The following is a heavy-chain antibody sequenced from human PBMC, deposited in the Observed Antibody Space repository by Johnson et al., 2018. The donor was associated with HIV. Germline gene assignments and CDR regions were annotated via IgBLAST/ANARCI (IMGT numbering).Heavy chain of an antibody. CDR2: ISYDGSNK. D-gene: IGHD1-26*01. CDR3: AKVSWEARLGVPFDI. CDR1: GFTFSDYY. J-gene: IGHJ3*02. V-gene: IGHV3-30*18. Sequence: QVQLVESGGGLVQPGGSLRLSCAASGFTFSDYYMSWIRQAPGKGLEWVAVISYDGSNKYYADSVKGRFTISRDNSKNTLYLQMNSLRAEDTAGYYCAKVSWEARLGVPFDIWGQGTMVTVSS.